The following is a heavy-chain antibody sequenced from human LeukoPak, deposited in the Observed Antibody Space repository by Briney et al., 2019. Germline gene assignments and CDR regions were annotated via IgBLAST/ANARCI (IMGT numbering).Heavy chain of an antibody. CDR3: ARHEALQYYLRAEY. J-gene: IGHJ4*02. Sequence: GESLKISCKGSGYTFAGYWIGWVRQIPGKGLEWIGIAYPGNSNIKYNPSFQGRVTISADKSTSTAYLQWSSLRASDTGIYYCARHEALQYYLRAEYWGQGTLVTVPS. V-gene: IGHV5-51*01. CDR2: AYPGNSNI. CDR1: GYTFAGYW. D-gene: IGHD2/OR15-2a*01.